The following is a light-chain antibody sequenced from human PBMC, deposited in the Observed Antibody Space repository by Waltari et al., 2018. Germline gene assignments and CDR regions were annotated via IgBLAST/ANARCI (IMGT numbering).Light chain of an antibody. Sequence: EIVMTQSPATLSVSPGEGVTLSCRARQSVSTKLAWYQLKPCQAPRLLIYDASSRATGIPARFSGSGSGTEFTLTISSLQSEDFALYYCQQYHNWPPWTFGQGTKVEIK. CDR2: DAS. V-gene: IGKV3D-15*01. J-gene: IGKJ1*01. CDR1: QSVSTK. CDR3: QQYHNWPPWT.